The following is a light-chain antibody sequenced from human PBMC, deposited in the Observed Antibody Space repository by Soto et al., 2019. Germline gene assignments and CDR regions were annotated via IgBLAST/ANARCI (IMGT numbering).Light chain of an antibody. CDR1: HILLHSDGKTY. CDR2: WAS. J-gene: IGKJ1*01. CDR3: QQYYDTPWT. V-gene: IGKV4-1*01. Sequence: DIVMTQTPLSLSVTPGHPASISCKSSHILLHSDGKTYLYWYQQRPGQPPKLLIYWASTRGSGVPDRFSGSGSGTDFTLTISSLQAEDVAVYYCQQYYDTPWTFGQGTKVDIK.